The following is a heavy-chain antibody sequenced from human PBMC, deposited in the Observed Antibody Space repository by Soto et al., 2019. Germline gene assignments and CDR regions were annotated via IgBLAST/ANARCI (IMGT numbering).Heavy chain of an antibody. J-gene: IGHJ4*02. CDR1: GFPFDDFA. CDR2: ISWNSGNI. Sequence: GGSLRLCFAASGFPFDDFAMHWVRQAPGKGLEWVSGISWNSGNIDYADSVKGRFTISRDNAKNSLYLHMSSLRAEDTALYYCARKGFTFDYWGQGTMVTVSS. CDR3: ARKGFTFDY. V-gene: IGHV3-9*01.